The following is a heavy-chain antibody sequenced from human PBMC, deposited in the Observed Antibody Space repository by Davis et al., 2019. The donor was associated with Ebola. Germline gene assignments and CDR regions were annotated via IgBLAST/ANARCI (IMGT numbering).Heavy chain of an antibody. Sequence: ASVKVSCKASGYTFTGYYMHWVRQAPGQGLEWMGRINPNSGGTNYAQKFQGRVTMTRDTSISTAYMELDRLTSDDTAVYYCARGHTYGRWDDWFDPWGQGTLVTVSS. CDR3: ARGHTYGRWDDWFDP. CDR1: GYTFTGYY. CDR2: INPNSGGT. J-gene: IGHJ5*02. V-gene: IGHV1-2*06. D-gene: IGHD5-18*01.